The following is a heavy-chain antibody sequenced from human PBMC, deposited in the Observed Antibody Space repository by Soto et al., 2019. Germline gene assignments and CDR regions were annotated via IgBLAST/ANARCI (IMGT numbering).Heavy chain of an antibody. D-gene: IGHD3-10*01. J-gene: IGHJ4*02. CDR2: IYYLGST. Sequence: ETLSLTCGVSGGSMSEYFWSWIRQSPGKGLEWIGYIYYLGSTDYNPSLKSRVTISVDTSKRQFSPRLTSVTAADTAVYYCARDGYDGSGSPYPAYWGPGTQVTVSS. CDR3: ARDGYDGSGSPYPAY. V-gene: IGHV4-59*01. CDR1: GGSMSEYF.